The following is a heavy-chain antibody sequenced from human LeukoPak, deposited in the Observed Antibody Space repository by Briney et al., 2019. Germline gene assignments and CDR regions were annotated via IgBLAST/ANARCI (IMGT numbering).Heavy chain of an antibody. CDR1: GLTFSSYA. Sequence: GGSLRLSCAASGLTFSSYAMSWVRQAPGKGLEWVSAISGSGGSTYYADSVKGRFTISRDNSKNTLYLQMNSLRAEDTAVYYCAKGTYSGNSYHFDYWGQGTLVTVSS. CDR3: AKGTYSGNSYHFDY. J-gene: IGHJ4*02. D-gene: IGHD1-26*01. V-gene: IGHV3-23*01. CDR2: ISGSGGST.